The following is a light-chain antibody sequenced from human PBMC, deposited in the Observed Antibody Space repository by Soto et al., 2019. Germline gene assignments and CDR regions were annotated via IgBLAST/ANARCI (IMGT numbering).Light chain of an antibody. Sequence: QSALTQPRSVSGSPGQSVTISCTGTSSDVGAYNYVSWHQQHPGKAPKLVIYDVTQRPSGVPDRFSASKSGITASLTISGLQAEDEADYYCCSYAGTATVFGTGTKLTVL. CDR3: CSYAGTATV. CDR1: SSDVGAYNY. CDR2: DVT. V-gene: IGLV2-11*01. J-gene: IGLJ1*01.